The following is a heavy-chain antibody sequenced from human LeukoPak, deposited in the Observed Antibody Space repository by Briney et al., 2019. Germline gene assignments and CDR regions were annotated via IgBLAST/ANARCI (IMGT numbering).Heavy chain of an antibody. Sequence: ASVKVSCKASGYTFTSYYIHWVRQAPGQGLEWMGMINPSGDSTSYAQKFQVRVTMTRDTSTSTVYMELSGLRSADTAVYYCATGGVYGSGSYLLLYGMDVWGQGTTVTVSS. CDR3: ATGGVYGSGSYLLLYGMDV. V-gene: IGHV1-46*01. D-gene: IGHD3-10*01. J-gene: IGHJ6*02. CDR2: INPSGDST. CDR1: GYTFTSYY.